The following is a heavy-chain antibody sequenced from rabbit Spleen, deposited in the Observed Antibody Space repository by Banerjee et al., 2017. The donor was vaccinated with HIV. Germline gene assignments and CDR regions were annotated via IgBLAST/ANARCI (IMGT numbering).Heavy chain of an antibody. Sequence: QEQLVESGGGLVQPEGSLTLTCTASGFSFSSNYYMCWVRQAPGKGLEWIGCIHAGGNGNTYYASWAKGRFTISKTSSTTVTLQMTSLTAADTATYFCARDLVGVIGWNFNLWGPGTLVTVS. D-gene: IGHD1-1*01. J-gene: IGHJ4*01. CDR3: ARDLVGVIGWNFNL. CDR1: GFSFSSNYY. CDR2: IHAGGNGNT. V-gene: IGHV1S45*01.